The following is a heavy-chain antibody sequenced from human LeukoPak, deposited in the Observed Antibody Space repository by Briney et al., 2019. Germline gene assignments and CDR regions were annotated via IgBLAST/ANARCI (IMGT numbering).Heavy chain of an antibody. CDR2: IYSGGST. CDR1: GFTFRSYW. V-gene: IGHV3-53*01. Sequence: PGGSLRLSCAASGFTFRSYWMSWVRQAPGKGLEWVSVIYSGGSTYYADSVKGRFTISRDNSKNTLYLQMNSLRAEDTAVYYCARVPRGYSGRRLYYYYMDVWGKGTTVTVSS. J-gene: IGHJ6*03. D-gene: IGHD5-12*01. CDR3: ARVPRGYSGRRLYYYYMDV.